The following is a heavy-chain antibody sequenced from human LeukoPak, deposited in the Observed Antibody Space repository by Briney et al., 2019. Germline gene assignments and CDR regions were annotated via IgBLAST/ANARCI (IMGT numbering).Heavy chain of an antibody. J-gene: IGHJ4*02. CDR1: GGSISSYY. D-gene: IGHD3-22*01. V-gene: IGHV4-59*01. CDR3: ARNEKEYYYDSSGYYHY. CDR2: IYYSGST. Sequence: SETLSLTCTVSGGSISSYYWSWIRQPPGKGLEWIGYIYYSGSTNYNPSLKSRVTISVDTSKNQFSLKLSSVTAADTAVYYCARNEKEYYYDSSGYYHYWGQGTLVTVSS.